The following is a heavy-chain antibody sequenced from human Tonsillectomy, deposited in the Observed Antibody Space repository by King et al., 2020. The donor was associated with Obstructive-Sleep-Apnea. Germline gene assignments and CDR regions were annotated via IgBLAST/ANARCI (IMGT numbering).Heavy chain of an antibody. CDR3: AKDLGAAPFDY. J-gene: IGHJ4*02. CDR1: GFTFSSYG. Sequence: QVQLVQSGGGVVQPGRSLRLSCAASGFTFSSYGMHWVRQAPGKGLEWVAFIRYDGSNKYYADSVKGRFTISRDNSKNTLYLQMNSLRAEDTAVYYCAKDLGAAPFDYWGQGTLVTVSS. D-gene: IGHD1-26*01. CDR2: IRYDGSNK. V-gene: IGHV3-30*02.